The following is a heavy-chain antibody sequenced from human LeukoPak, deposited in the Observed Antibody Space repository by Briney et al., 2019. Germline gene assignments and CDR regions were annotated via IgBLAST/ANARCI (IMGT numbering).Heavy chain of an antibody. CDR1: GYTFTDYF. Sequence: VASVKVSCKASGYTFTDYFIQWVRQAPGQGLEWMGRINAKSGGTEDAQDFQGRVTLTRDTSINTAYMELSSLRSDDTAVYYCARDLASTSNWEFDYWGQGTPVTVSP. J-gene: IGHJ4*02. D-gene: IGHD7-27*01. CDR2: INAKSGGT. CDR3: ARDLASTSNWEFDY. V-gene: IGHV1-2*06.